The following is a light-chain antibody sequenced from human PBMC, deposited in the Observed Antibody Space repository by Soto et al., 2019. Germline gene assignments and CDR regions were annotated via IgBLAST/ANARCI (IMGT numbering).Light chain of an antibody. CDR3: QQSYSTPHT. V-gene: IGKV1-39*01. J-gene: IGKJ2*01. CDR2: AAS. Sequence: DIQMTQSPSSLSASVGDRVTITCRASQSISSYLNWYQQKPGKAPQLLIYAASSLQSGVPSRFSGSGSGTDFTLTISSLQPEEFATYYCQQSYSTPHTFGQGTKLEIK. CDR1: QSISSY.